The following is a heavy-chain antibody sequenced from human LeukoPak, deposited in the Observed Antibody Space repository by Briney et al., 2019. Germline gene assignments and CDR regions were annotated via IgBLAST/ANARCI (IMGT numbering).Heavy chain of an antibody. D-gene: IGHD5-18*01. CDR1: GYTFTSYH. CDR2: IDHDSDDR. J-gene: IGHJ3*01. Sequence: GTTVMGSCKASGYTFTSYHFNWVRQAIGQGVEGTGCIDHDSDDRNYAQRFQGSVTMPSDTSTSTAYMDLSSLSSKDTAVYSCATRAHNYGHGNNAFDSWGQGTMVIVSS. V-gene: IGHV1-8*01. CDR3: ATRAHNYGHGNNAFDS.